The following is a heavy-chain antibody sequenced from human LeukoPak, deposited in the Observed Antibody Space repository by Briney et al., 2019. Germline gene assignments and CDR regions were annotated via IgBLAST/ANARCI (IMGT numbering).Heavy chain of an antibody. V-gene: IGHV3-23*01. J-gene: IGHJ6*02. CDR2: ISGSGGST. Sequence: GGSLRLSCAASGFTFSSYAMSWVRQAPGKGLEWVSAISGSGGSTYYADSVKGRFTISRDNSKNTLYLQMNSLRAEDTAVYYCAKSLGYYGSGSYYNQYGMDVWGQGTTVTVSS. CDR3: AKSLGYYGSGSYYNQYGMDV. CDR1: GFTFSSYA. D-gene: IGHD3-10*01.